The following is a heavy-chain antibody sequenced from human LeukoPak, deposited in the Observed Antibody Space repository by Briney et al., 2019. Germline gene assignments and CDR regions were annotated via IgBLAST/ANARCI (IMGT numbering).Heavy chain of an antibody. CDR2: IYYTGST. V-gene: IGHV4-39*01. Sequence: SETLSLTCTVSGGSISSSSYYWGWIRQPPGKGLEWIGSIYYTGSTYYNPSLKSRVTISVDTYKNQFSLRLSSVTAADTAVYYCARPTSRYYNYYGMDVWGQGTTVTVSS. J-gene: IGHJ6*02. CDR3: ARPTSRYYNYYGMDV. CDR1: GGSISSSSYY. D-gene: IGHD6-13*01.